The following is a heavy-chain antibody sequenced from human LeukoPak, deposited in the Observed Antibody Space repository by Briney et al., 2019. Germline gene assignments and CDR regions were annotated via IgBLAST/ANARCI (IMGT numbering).Heavy chain of an antibody. Sequence: GGSLRLSCAASGFTFSSYEMNWVRQAPGKGLEWVSYISSGSTIYYADSVKGRFTVSRDNAKNSLYLQMNSLRAEDTAVYYCARGPAHYYGSGSYYLYNWFDPWGQGTLVTVSS. D-gene: IGHD3-10*01. J-gene: IGHJ5*02. CDR3: ARGPAHYYGSGSYYLYNWFDP. CDR2: ISSGSTI. V-gene: IGHV3-48*03. CDR1: GFTFSSYE.